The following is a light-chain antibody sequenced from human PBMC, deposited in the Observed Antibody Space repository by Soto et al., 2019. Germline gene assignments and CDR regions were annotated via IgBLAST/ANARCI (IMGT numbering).Light chain of an antibody. CDR1: SGDIGSYNR. CDR2: EVT. CDR3: SSYTNTNTRACV. V-gene: IGLV2-14*01. J-gene: IGLJ1*01. Sequence: QSALTQPASVSGSPGQSITIPCTGTSGDIGSYNRVSWYQQHPGKAPKLIIYEVTDRPSGVSNRFSGSKSGNTASLTISGLQAEDEAEYYCSSYTNTNTRACVFGTGTKVTVL.